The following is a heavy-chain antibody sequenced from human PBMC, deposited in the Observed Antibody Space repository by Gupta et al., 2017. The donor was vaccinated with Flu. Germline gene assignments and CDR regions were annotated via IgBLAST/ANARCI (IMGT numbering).Heavy chain of an antibody. CDR3: AKGVDIVVVPAAPSGWFDP. D-gene: IGHD2-2*03. J-gene: IGHJ5*02. CDR1: GFTFSSYA. Sequence: EVQLLESGGGLVQPGGSLRLSCAASGFTFSSYAMSWVRQAPGKGLEWVSAISGSGGSTYYADSVKGRFTISRDNSKNTLYLQMNSLRAEDTAVYYCAKGVDIVVVPAAPSGWFDPWGQGTLVTVSS. CDR2: ISGSGGST. V-gene: IGHV3-23*01.